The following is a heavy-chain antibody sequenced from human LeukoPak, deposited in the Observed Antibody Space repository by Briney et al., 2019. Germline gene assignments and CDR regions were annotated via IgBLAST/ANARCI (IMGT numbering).Heavy chain of an antibody. CDR2: ISSSSSPI. V-gene: IGHV3-48*04. CDR3: ARYRSSWYAHYFDY. Sequence: AGGSLRLSCAASGFTFSSSTMNWVRQAPGKGLEWVSYISSSSSPIYYADSVKGRFTVSRDNAKNSLYLQMDSLRAEDTAVYYCARYRSSWYAHYFDYWGQGTLVTVSS. D-gene: IGHD6-13*01. J-gene: IGHJ4*02. CDR1: GFTFSSST.